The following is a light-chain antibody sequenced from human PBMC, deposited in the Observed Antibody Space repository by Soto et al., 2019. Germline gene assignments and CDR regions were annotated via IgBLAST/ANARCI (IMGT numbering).Light chain of an antibody. CDR1: QSISSW. Sequence: IRMTQTPSSLSATAGDRVTISCRASQSISSWLAWYQQKPGKAPKLLIYDASSLESGVPSRFSGSGSGTEFTLTINSLQPDDFATYYCQQYNIYSRTFGQGANVDI. CDR2: DAS. V-gene: IGKV1-5*01. CDR3: QQYNIYSRT. J-gene: IGKJ1*01.